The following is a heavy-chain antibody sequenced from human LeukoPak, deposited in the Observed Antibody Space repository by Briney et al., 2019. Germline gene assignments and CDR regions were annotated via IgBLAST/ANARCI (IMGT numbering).Heavy chain of an antibody. Sequence: GGSLRLSCAASGFTFSSYGMHWVRQAPGKGLEWVAVISYDGSNKYYADSVKGRFTISRDNSKNTLYLQMNSLRAEDTAVYYCARVTTIFGVVSPLIYWGQGTLVTVSS. J-gene: IGHJ4*02. CDR3: ARVTTIFGVVSPLIY. CDR1: GFTFSSYG. CDR2: ISYDGSNK. D-gene: IGHD3-3*01. V-gene: IGHV3-30*03.